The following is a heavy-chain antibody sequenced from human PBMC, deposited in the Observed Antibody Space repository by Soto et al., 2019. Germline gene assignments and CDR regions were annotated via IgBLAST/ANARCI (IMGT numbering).Heavy chain of an antibody. V-gene: IGHV4-31*11. CDR1: GGSINSGGSY. CDR3: ARLFSSGWPIDY. J-gene: IGHJ4*02. D-gene: IGHD6-19*01. CDR2: TYYSGKT. Sequence: QVQLQESGPGQIKPSQTLTLTCAVPGGSINSGGSYWNWIRQHPGKDLEWIGYTYYSGKTYYNPSLGSRVTISADTSKNQFALKLTSVTAADTAVYYCARLFSSGWPIDYWVQGTLITVSS.